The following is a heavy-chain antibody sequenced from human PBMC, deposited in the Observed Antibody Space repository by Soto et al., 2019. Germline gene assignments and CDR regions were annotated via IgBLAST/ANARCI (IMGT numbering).Heavy chain of an antibody. D-gene: IGHD3-22*01. V-gene: IGHV1-69*01. CDR1: GGTFSKYP. J-gene: IGHJ6*02. CDR2: IIPIFGTA. CDR3: ARETKVVVIDAPFSYYGMDV. Sequence: QVQLVQSGAEVKKPGSSVKVSCKASGGTFSKYPFSWVRQAPGQGLEWMGGIIPIFGTAHYARKFRGRVTITADESTSTAYMELSSLGSEDTAMYYCARETKVVVIDAPFSYYGMDVWGQGTTVIVSS.